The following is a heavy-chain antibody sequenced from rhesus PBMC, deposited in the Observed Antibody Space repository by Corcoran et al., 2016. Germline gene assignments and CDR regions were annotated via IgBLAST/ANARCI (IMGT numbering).Heavy chain of an antibody. CDR2: IYGGSVST. Sequence: QVQLQESGPGVVKPSETLSLTCAVSGGSISGYYLWSWIRQPPGKGLEWIGYIYGGSVSTSYNPSLKSRVIISRDTSKNQFSLKLSSVTAADTAVYYCTTGVITYFDYWGQGVLVTVSS. CDR1: GGSISGYYL. J-gene: IGHJ4*01. V-gene: IGHV4-143*01. D-gene: IGHD3-34*01. CDR3: TTGVITYFDY.